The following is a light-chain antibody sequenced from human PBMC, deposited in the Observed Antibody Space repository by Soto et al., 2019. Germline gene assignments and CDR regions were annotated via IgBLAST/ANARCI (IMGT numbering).Light chain of an antibody. CDR3: AAWDDSLNGVV. Sequence: QAVLTQPPSASGTPGQRVTISCSGSSSNIGSNTVNWYQQLPGTAPKLLIFGNNQRPSGVPDRFSGSKSGTSGSLAISGLQSEDEADYSCAAWDDSLNGVVFGGGTKLTVL. CDR1: SSNIGSNT. CDR2: GNN. V-gene: IGLV1-44*01. J-gene: IGLJ2*01.